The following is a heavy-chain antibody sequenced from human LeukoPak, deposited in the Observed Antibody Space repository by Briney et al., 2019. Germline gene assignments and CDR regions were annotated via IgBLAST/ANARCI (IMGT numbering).Heavy chain of an antibody. D-gene: IGHD5-18*01. Sequence: GASVKVSCKASGYTFTNYAISWVRQAPGQGLEWMAWISAYNGYTNYAQKLQGRVTMTTDTSTSTAYMELRSLRSDDTAVYYCARDIMDTAMVTQDYWGQGTLVTVSS. CDR1: GYTFTNYA. CDR2: ISAYNGYT. J-gene: IGHJ4*02. CDR3: ARDIMDTAMVTQDY. V-gene: IGHV1-18*01.